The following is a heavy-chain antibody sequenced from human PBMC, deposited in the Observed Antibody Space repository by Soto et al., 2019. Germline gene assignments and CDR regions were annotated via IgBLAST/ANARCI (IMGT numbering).Heavy chain of an antibody. J-gene: IGHJ4*02. CDR2: INPSGGST. CDR1: GYTFTSYY. Sequence: GDSVKVSCKASGYTFTSYYMHWVRQAPGQGLEWMGIINPSGGSTSYAQKFQGRVTMTRDTSTSTVYMELSSLRSEDTAVYYCAEREVVVTAIDYWGQGTLVTVYS. CDR3: AEREVVVTAIDY. V-gene: IGHV1-46*01. D-gene: IGHD2-21*02.